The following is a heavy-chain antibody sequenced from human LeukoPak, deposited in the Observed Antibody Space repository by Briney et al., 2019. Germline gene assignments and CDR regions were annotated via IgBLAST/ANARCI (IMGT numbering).Heavy chain of an antibody. CDR1: GYTFTGYY. CDR2: INPNSGGT. V-gene: IGHV1-2*06. CDR3: ASGNLDASCYLPGDLDH. J-gene: IGHJ4*02. D-gene: IGHD3-22*01. Sequence: ASVKVSCKASGYTFTGYYMHWVRQAPGQGLEWMGRINPNSGGTNYAQKFQGRVTMTRDTSISTAYMELSRLRSDDTAVYYCASGNLDASCYLPGDLDHWGQGTPVTVSS.